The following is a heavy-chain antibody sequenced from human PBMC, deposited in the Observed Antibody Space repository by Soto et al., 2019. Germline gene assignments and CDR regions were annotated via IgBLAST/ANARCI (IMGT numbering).Heavy chain of an antibody. CDR2: IYWDDDK. V-gene: IGHV2-5*02. CDR3: ARALGSWGAYYFDY. Sequence: QITLKESGPTLVKPTQTLTLTCTFSGFSLNTYGVGVGWIRQPPGKALEWLALIYWDDDKRYSPSLKSRLTITKDTSKNQVVLTMNNMDPVDTVTYYCARALGSWGAYYFDYWGQGTLVTVSS. CDR1: GFSLNTYGVG. J-gene: IGHJ4*02. D-gene: IGHD3-16*01.